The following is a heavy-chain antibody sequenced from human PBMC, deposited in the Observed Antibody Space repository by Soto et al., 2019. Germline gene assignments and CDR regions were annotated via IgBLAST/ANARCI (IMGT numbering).Heavy chain of an antibody. CDR1: TFSSYW. Sequence: TFSSYWMSWVRQAPGKGLEWVANIKQDGSEKYYVDSVKGRFTISRDNAKISLYLQMNSLRAEDTAVYYCARDQTGTTYYYYYMDVWGKGTTVTVSS. D-gene: IGHD1-1*01. CDR3: ARDQTGTTYYYYYMDV. V-gene: IGHV3-7*01. J-gene: IGHJ6*03. CDR2: IKQDGSEK.